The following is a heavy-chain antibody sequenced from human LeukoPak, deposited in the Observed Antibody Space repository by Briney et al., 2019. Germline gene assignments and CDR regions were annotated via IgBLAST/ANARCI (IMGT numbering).Heavy chain of an antibody. CDR1: GGSFSGYY. CDR2: IYYSGST. CDR3: ARVRFFDSSVLTRKRSYYFDY. V-gene: IGHV4-59*08. Sequence: SETLSLTCAVYGGSFSGYYWSWIRQPPGKGLEWIGYIYYSGSTNYNPSLKSRVTISVDTSKNQFSLRLSSVTAADTAVYYCARVRFFDSSVLTRKRSYYFDYWGQGTLVTVSS. J-gene: IGHJ4*02. D-gene: IGHD3-22*01.